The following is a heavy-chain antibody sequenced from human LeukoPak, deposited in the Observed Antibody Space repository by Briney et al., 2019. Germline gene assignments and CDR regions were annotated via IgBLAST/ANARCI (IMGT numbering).Heavy chain of an antibody. D-gene: IGHD2-15*01. Sequence: KASETLSLTCAVPGGSISSGGYSWSWIRQPPGKGLEWIGYIYHSGSTYYNPSLKSRVTISVDRSKNQFSLKLSSVTAADTAVYYCARGYSCSGGSCYPEWFDPWGQGTLVTVSS. CDR2: IYHSGST. CDR1: GGSISSGGYS. CDR3: ARGYSCSGGSCYPEWFDP. J-gene: IGHJ5*02. V-gene: IGHV4-30-2*01.